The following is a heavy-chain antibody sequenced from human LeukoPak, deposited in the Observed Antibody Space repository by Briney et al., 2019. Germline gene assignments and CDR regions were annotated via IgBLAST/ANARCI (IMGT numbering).Heavy chain of an antibody. V-gene: IGHV3-74*01. D-gene: IGHD3-22*01. CDR1: RVTFSTYW. Sequence: PGGSLRLSCTPSRVTFSTYWMHWVRQAPGKGLEWVSHIKSDGSSTDYADSVKGRFTISRDNAKNTLYLQMNSPRAEDTAGYYWVSMRDYDKKNCYRDFDYWGQGTLVTVSS. CDR3: VSMRDYDKKNCYRDFDY. J-gene: IGHJ4*02. CDR2: IKSDGSST.